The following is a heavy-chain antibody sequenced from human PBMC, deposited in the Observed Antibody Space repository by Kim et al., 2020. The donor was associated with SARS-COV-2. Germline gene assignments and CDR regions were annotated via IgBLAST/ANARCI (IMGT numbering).Heavy chain of an antibody. CDR1: GFKFDDYA. CDR3: AKARGYSLLYGMDV. Sequence: GGSLRLSCAASGFKFDDYAMHWVRQAPGKGLEWVSGISWNSGNIGYADSVKGRFTISRDNARNSLYLQMNSLRAEDTALYYCAKARGYSLLYGMDVWGQG. D-gene: IGHD5-18*01. CDR2: ISWNSGNI. V-gene: IGHV3-9*01. J-gene: IGHJ6*02.